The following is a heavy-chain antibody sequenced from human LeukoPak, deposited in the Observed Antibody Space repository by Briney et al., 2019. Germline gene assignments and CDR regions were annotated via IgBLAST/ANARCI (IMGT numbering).Heavy chain of an antibody. D-gene: IGHD2-21*02. CDR1: GYTFTSYG. Sequence: RASVKVSCKASGYTFTSYGISWVRQAPGQGLDWMGWISAYNGNTNYAQKLQGRVTMTTDTSTSTAYMELRSLRSDDTAVYYCARDGRVYCGGDCYSRDPDYWGQGTLVTVSS. CDR2: ISAYNGNT. V-gene: IGHV1-18*01. CDR3: ARDGRVYCGGDCYSRDPDY. J-gene: IGHJ4*02.